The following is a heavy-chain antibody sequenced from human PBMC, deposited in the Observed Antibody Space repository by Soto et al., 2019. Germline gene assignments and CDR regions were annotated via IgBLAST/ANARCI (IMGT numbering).Heavy chain of an antibody. CDR1: GYTFSAYG. J-gene: IGHJ4*02. Sequence: ASVEVSCKASGYTFSAYGFAWVRQAPGQGFEWMGWISAYDGSSTYAQKVQGRVTMTTDTSAGTAYLDLRSLTSDDTAVYYCARGQLAGSFFDYWGQGTQVTVSS. D-gene: IGHD1-1*01. CDR3: ARGQLAGSFFDY. CDR2: ISAYDGSS. V-gene: IGHV1-18*04.